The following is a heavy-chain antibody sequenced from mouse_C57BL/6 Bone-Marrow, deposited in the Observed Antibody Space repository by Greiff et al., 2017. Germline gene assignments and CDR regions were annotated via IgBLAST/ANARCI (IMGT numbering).Heavy chain of an antibody. Sequence: EVQLQQSGPELVKPGASVKISCKASGYSFTDYNMNWVKQSNGKSLEWIGVINPNYGTTSYNQKFKGKATLTVNQSSSTAYMQLNSLTSEDSAVYYCARSGNYYGSSPPTAYFDVWGTGTTVTVSS. V-gene: IGHV1-39*01. CDR3: ARSGNYYGSSPPTAYFDV. CDR1: GYSFTDYN. J-gene: IGHJ1*03. CDR2: INPNYGTT. D-gene: IGHD1-1*01.